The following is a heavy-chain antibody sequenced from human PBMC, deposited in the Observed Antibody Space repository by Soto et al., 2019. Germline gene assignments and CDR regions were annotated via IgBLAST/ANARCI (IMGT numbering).Heavy chain of an antibody. CDR2: VHYSGST. V-gene: IGHV4-59*08. Sequence: SETLSLTCTVSGGSISSNYWSWIRQPPGKGLEWIGYVHYSGSTDYNPSLKSRVTMSIDTSKNQFSLKLSSVTAADTAVYYCARRAESLWSSYQGWVDSWGQGTLVTVSS. J-gene: IGHJ5*01. D-gene: IGHD3-10*01. CDR1: GGSISSNY. CDR3: ARRAESLWSSYQGWVDS.